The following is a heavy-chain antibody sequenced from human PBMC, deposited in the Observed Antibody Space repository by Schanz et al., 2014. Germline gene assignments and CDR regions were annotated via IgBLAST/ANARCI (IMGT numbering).Heavy chain of an antibody. V-gene: IGHV3-48*04. J-gene: IGHJ2*01. CDR1: EFTFSTDA. Sequence: DVHLLESGGGLVQPGGSLRLSCAASEFTFSTDAMSWVRQAPGKGLEWVSYISSSSSTRYYADSVKGRFTISRDNTKNSLFLQLNSLRADDTAVYYCARNRGSGGQNWYFDLWGRGALVTVSS. CDR3: ARNRGSGGQNWYFDL. CDR2: ISSSSSTR. D-gene: IGHD1-26*01.